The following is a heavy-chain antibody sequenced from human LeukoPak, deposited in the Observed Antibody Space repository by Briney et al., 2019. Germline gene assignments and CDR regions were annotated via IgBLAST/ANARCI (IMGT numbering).Heavy chain of an antibody. V-gene: IGHV4-39*01. Sequence: SETLSLTCTVSGGSISSSSYYWGWTRQPPGKGLEWIGSIYYSGSTYYNPSLKSRVTISVDTSKNQFSLKLSSVTAADTAVYYCARPLQPGYSYGYGVMGWFDPWGQGTLVTVSS. CDR1: GGSISSSSYY. D-gene: IGHD5-18*01. CDR2: IYYSGST. J-gene: IGHJ5*02. CDR3: ARPLQPGYSYGYGVMGWFDP.